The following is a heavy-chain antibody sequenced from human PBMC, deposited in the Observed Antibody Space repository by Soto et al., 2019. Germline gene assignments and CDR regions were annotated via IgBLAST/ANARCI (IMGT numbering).Heavy chain of an antibody. V-gene: IGHV4-34*01. J-gene: IGHJ3*02. D-gene: IGHD3-9*01. CDR3: ARGPRIFFTGYSDDAFDS. CDR1: GGSFSGYY. CDR2: INHSGST. Sequence: QVQLQQWGAGLLKPSETLSLTCAVYGGSFSGYYWSWIRQPPGKGLEWIGEINHSGSTNYNPSLKSRVTISVDTSKNQFSLKLSSVTAADTAVYYCARGPRIFFTGYSDDAFDSWSQGTMVTVSS.